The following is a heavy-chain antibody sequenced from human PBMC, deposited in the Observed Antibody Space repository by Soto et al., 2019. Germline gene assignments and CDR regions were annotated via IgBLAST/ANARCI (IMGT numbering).Heavy chain of an antibody. V-gene: IGHV3-53*01. J-gene: IGHJ4*02. CDR1: GFSVSGHY. D-gene: IGHD4-17*01. CDR3: ARNMGDGDARTLGY. Sequence: EVQVVESGGGLKQPGESLRLSCAASGFSVSGHYMSWVRQAPGKGLEWLSVIYSGGRGATYYADSVKGRFTTSRDSSKKTRYLEVNSLRDEDTAVYYCARNMGDGDARTLGYWGQGTLVTVSS. CDR2: IYSGGRGAT.